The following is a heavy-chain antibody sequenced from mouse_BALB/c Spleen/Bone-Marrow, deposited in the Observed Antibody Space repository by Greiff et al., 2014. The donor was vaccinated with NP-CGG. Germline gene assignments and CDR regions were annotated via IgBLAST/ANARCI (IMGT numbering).Heavy chain of an antibody. J-gene: IGHJ3*01. CDR2: INPSTGYT. CDR3: ASSATMIFAY. Sequence: VQLQQSGAELAKPGASVKMSCKASGYTFTSYWMHWVKQRPGQGLEWIGYINPSTGYTEYNQKFKDKATLTADKSSSTAYMQLSSLTFGDSAVYYCASSATMIFAYWGQGTLVTVSA. D-gene: IGHD2-4*01. CDR1: GYTFTSYW. V-gene: IGHV1-7*01.